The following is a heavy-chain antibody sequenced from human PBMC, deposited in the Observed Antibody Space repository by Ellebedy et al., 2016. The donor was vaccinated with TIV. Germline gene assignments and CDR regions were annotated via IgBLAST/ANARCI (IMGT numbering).Heavy chain of an antibody. J-gene: IGHJ4*02. D-gene: IGHD3-16*02. V-gene: IGHV3-9*01. CDR3: SKGGRDWSLSPPTH. CDR1: GFTFSDFA. Sequence: SLKISXAASGFTFSDFAMHWVRQTPGKGLEWVSGVDWNSYNIAYGDSVKGRFTISRDNSKNSLFLEMDSLRPEDTAVYYCSKGGRDWSLSPPTHWGQGTLVTVPS. CDR2: VDWNSYNI.